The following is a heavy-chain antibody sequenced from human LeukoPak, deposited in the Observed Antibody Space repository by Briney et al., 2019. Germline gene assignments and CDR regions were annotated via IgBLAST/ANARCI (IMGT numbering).Heavy chain of an antibody. CDR2: INHSGST. V-gene: IGHV4-34*01. CDR1: GGSFSGYY. CDR3: ARGRVPGSPRSAFDY. D-gene: IGHD1-1*01. J-gene: IGHJ4*02. Sequence: SETLSLTCAVYGGSFSGYYWSWIRQPPGKGLWWIGEINHSGSTNYNPSLKSRVTISVDTSMNLFSLKLSSVTAADTAVYYCARGRVPGSPRSAFDYWGQGTLVTVSS.